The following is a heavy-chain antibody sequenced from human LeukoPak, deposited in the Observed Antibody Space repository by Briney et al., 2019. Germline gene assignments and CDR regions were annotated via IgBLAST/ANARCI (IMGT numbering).Heavy chain of an antibody. D-gene: IGHD3-22*01. CDR3: AKGIDSSAYSADS. Sequence: GGSLRLSCAASGFTFTNYGMHWVRQAPGKGLEWVALISCDGSDKNYADSVKGRFTVSRDNSKNTLYMQMNSLRAEDTAVYYCAKGIDSSAYSADSWGPGNPVTVSS. J-gene: IGHJ4*02. CDR2: ISCDGSDK. V-gene: IGHV3-30*18. CDR1: GFTFTNYG.